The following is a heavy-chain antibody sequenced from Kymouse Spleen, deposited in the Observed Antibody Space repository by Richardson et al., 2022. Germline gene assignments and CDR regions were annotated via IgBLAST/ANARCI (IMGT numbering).Heavy chain of an antibody. J-gene: IGHJ4*02. V-gene: IGHV4-34*01. D-gene: IGHD4-11,IGHD4-11*01. CDR2: INHSGST. CDR1: GGSFSGYY. CDR3: ARGGGYSNSYYFDY. Sequence: QVQLQQWGAGLLKPSETLSLTCAVYGGSFSGYYWSWIRQPPGKGLEWIGEINHSGSTNYNPSLKSRVTISVDTSKNQFSLKLSSVTAADTAVYYCARGGGYSNSYYFDYWGQGTLVTVSS.